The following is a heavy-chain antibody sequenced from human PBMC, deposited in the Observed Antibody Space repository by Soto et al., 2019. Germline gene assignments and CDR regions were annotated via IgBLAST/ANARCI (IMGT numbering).Heavy chain of an antibody. CDR3: ARDLRAIFGVVMSFDY. CDR2: IWYDGSNK. Sequence: PGGSLRLSCAASGFTFSSYGMHWVRQAPGKGLEWVAVIWYDGSNKYYADSVKGRFTISRDNSKNTLYLQMNSLRAEDTAVYYCARDLRAIFGVVMSFDYWGQGTLVTVSS. CDR1: GFTFSSYG. D-gene: IGHD3-3*01. V-gene: IGHV3-33*01. J-gene: IGHJ4*02.